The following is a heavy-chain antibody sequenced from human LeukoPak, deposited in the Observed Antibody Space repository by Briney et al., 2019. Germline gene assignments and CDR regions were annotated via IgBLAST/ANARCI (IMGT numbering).Heavy chain of an antibody. CDR3: ARDSGSYPSPDFWYYYYMDV. J-gene: IGHJ6*03. V-gene: IGHV1-2*02. Sequence: ASVKVSCKASGYTFTSYAMNWVRQAPGQGLEWMGWINPNSGGTNYAQKFQGRVTMTRDMSTSTVYMELSSLRSEDTAVYYCARDSGSYPSPDFWYYYYMDVWGKGTTVTVSS. CDR2: INPNSGGT. CDR1: GYTFTSYA. D-gene: IGHD1-26*01.